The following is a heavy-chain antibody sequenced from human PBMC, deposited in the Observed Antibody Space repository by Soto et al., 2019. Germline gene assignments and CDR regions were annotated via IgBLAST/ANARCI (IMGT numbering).Heavy chain of an antibody. CDR3: AKYPGESYSSGWEPYYYYYMDV. V-gene: IGHV3-43*01. J-gene: IGHJ6*03. CDR1: GFTFDDYT. Sequence: GGSLRLSCAASGFTFDDYTMHWVRQAPGKGLEWVSLISWDGGSTYYADSVKGRFTISRDNSKNSLYLQMNSLRTEDTALYYCAKYPGESYSSGWEPYYYYYMDVWGKGTTVTVSS. D-gene: IGHD6-19*01. CDR2: ISWDGGST.